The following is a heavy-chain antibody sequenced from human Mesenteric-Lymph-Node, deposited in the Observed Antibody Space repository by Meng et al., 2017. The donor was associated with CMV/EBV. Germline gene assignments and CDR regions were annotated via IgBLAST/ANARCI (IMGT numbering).Heavy chain of an antibody. CDR2: ISSSGGAI. D-gene: IGHD2-15*01. J-gene: IGHJ5*01. CDR1: GVIFRSSE. V-gene: IGHV3-48*03. Sequence: GGSLRLSCEASGVIFRSSEMNWVRQAPGKGLEWISYISSSGGAIYYADSVMGRFTISRDNAKNSLYLQMNSLRAEDTAVYFCARDRHSDTGDWFDSWGQGTLVTVSS. CDR3: ARDRHSDTGDWFDS.